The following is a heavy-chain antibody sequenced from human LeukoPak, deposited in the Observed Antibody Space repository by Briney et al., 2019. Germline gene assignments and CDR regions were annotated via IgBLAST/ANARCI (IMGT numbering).Heavy chain of an antibody. V-gene: IGHV4-59*12. Sequence: SETLSLTCTLSGGSIASYYWSWIRQPPGKGLEWIGYIYNSVTTNYNPSLKSRVTISVDTSKNQFSLNLRSVTAADTAVYYCARDRYDSSGYYFDYWGQGTLVAVSS. J-gene: IGHJ4*02. CDR2: IYNSVTT. D-gene: IGHD3-22*01. CDR3: ARDRYDSSGYYFDY. CDR1: GGSIASYY.